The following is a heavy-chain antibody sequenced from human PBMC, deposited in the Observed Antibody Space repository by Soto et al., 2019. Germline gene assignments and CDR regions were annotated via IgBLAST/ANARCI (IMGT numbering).Heavy chain of an antibody. V-gene: IGHV3-7*05. CDR3: ARAAYYDNGCDF. CDR2: IKPDGSGT. CDR1: GFTFEKYW. D-gene: IGHD3-16*01. J-gene: IGHJ4*02. Sequence: EVQLVDSGGGRVQPGGSLRLSCAASGFTFEKYWMTWVRQAPGKGLGWVANIKPDGSGTFYVDSIEGRFIVSRANPKNSLYLQLNSLRVEDTAVNYCARAAYYDNGCDFWDQGIRVTVSS.